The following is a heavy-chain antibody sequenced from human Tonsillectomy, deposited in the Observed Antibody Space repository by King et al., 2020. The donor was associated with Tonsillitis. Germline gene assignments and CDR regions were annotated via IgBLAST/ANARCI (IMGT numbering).Heavy chain of an antibody. V-gene: IGHV4-39*01. Sequence: QLQESGPGVVKPSETLSLTCTVSGGSVSSSDQYWAWIRQPPGKGLEWIGYMCYSGTIFYNPSLKSRITISGGTSAIRFSLRLSSVTAADTAVYFCARYVSGSFDYWGQGALVTVSS. CDR2: MCYSGTI. J-gene: IGHJ4*02. CDR3: ARYVSGSFDY. CDR1: GGSVSSSDQY. D-gene: IGHD1-26*01.